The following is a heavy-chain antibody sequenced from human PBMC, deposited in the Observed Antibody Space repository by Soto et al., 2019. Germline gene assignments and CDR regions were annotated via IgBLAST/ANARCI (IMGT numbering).Heavy chain of an antibody. Sequence: QVQLQESGPGLVKPSQTLSLTCTVSGGSISSGGYYWSWIRQHPGKGLEWIGYIYYSGSTYYNPSLKSRVXXSXEXXKNQFSLKLSSVTAADTAVYYCASVDYGDQYYFDYWGQGTLVTVSS. CDR3: ASVDYGDQYYFDY. V-gene: IGHV4-31*03. CDR2: IYYSGST. D-gene: IGHD4-17*01. J-gene: IGHJ4*02. CDR1: GGSISSGGYY.